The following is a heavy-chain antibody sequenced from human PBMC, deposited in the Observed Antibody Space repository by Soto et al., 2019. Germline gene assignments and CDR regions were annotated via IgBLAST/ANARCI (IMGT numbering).Heavy chain of an antibody. CDR2: INPSGGST. CDR1: GYTFTSYY. D-gene: IGHD6-13*01. Sequence: QVQLVQSGAEVKKPGASVKVSCKASGYTFTSYYMHWVRQAPGQGLEWMGIINPSGGSTSYAQKFQGRVTMTRDTSTSTVYMELSSLSSEDTAVYYCARDGNYSSSRGGWFDPWGQGTLVTVSS. V-gene: IGHV1-46*01. J-gene: IGHJ5*02. CDR3: ARDGNYSSSRGGWFDP.